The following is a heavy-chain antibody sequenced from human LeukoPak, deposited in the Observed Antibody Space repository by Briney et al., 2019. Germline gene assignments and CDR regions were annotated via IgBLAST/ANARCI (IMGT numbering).Heavy chain of an antibody. CDR2: INPNSGGT. Sequence: VASVKVSCKASGYTFTGYYMHWVRQAPGQGLEWMGWINPNSGGTNYAQKFQGRVTMTRDTSISTAYMELSRLRSDDTAVYYCARDARFLLPHAYFDYCGQGTLVVVSS. CDR3: ARDARFLLPHAYFDY. CDR1: GYTFTGYY. V-gene: IGHV1-2*02. D-gene: IGHD3-3*01. J-gene: IGHJ4*02.